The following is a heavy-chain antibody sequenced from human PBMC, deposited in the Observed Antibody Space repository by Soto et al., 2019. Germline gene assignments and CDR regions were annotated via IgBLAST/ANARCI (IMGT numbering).Heavy chain of an antibody. CDR3: ARDHLDYGGPYDAFDI. D-gene: IGHD4-17*01. Sequence: EVQLLESGGGLVQPGGSLRLSCAASGFTFSSYAMSWVRQAPGKGLEWVSAISGSGGSTYYADSVKGRFTISRDNSKNTLYLQLNSLRAEDTAVYYCARDHLDYGGPYDAFDIWGQGTMVTVSS. CDR2: ISGSGGST. CDR1: GFTFSSYA. V-gene: IGHV3-23*01. J-gene: IGHJ3*02.